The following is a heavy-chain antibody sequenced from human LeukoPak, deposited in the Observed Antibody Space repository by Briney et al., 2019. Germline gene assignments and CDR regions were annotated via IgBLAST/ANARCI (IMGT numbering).Heavy chain of an antibody. CDR2: IYYSGST. CDR1: GGSISSYY. J-gene: IGHJ4*02. CDR3: ARTRYYYNSRSYGAPYYFDY. D-gene: IGHD3-10*01. Sequence: PSETLSLTCTVSGGSISSYYWSWIRQPPGKGLEWIGYIYYSGSTNYNPSLKSRVTISVDTSKNQFSLKLSSVTAADTAVYYCARTRYYYNSRSYGAPYYFDYWGQGTLVTVSS. V-gene: IGHV4-59*08.